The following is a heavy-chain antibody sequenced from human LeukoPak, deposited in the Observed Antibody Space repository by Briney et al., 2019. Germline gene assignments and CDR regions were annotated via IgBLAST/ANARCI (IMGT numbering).Heavy chain of an antibody. CDR3: TSVGGPYGDLVG. Sequence: VSVIYSGGSTYYADSVKGRFTISRDNSKTTLYLHMNSLRAEAEDVNHCTSVGGPYGDLVGWGQGTLVTVSS. D-gene: IGHD2-8*02. V-gene: IGHV3-66*02. J-gene: IGHJ4*02. CDR2: IYSGGST.